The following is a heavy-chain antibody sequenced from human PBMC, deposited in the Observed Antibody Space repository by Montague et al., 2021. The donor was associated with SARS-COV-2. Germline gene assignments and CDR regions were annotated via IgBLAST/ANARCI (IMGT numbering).Heavy chain of an antibody. D-gene: IGHD6-13*01. CDR1: GDSISSSGYY. CDR2: IYYSGXX. V-gene: IGHV4-39*01. CDR3: ARLLLPATGSLNGFYFDF. J-gene: IGHJ4*02. Sequence: SETLSLTCTVSGDSISSSGYYWGWIRQPPGKGLEWIATIYYSGXXXYXXXXKXRVTISVDTSKSQFSLKLNAVTAADTAVYYCARLLLPATGSLNGFYFDFGGQGDLVTVAS.